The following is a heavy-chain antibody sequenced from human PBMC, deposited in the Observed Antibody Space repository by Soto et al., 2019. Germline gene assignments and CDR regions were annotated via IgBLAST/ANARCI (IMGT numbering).Heavy chain of an antibody. V-gene: IGHV5-51*01. CDR3: ARHANSLADHLDL. Sequence: GESLKSSCQVSGYTFTIYWIGWVRQMPGKGLEWMGIIYPSDSDTRYSTSFQGQVTISADQSINTAYLQWDSLQASDTAIYYCARHANSLADHLDLWGQGTTAAVYS. CDR1: GYTFTIYW. CDR2: IYPSDSDT. D-gene: IGHD3-16*02. J-gene: IGHJ6*02.